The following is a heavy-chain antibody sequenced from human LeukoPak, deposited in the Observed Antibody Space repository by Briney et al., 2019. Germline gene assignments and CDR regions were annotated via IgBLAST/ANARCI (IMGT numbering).Heavy chain of an antibody. CDR1: GVTSSRFV. J-gene: IGHJ4*02. D-gene: IGHD5-18*01. CDR3: AKDTTMAEAYYFDY. Sequence: GGSLRLSCAASGVTSSRFVMSWVRQAPGKGLEWVSGISGGDNRTHYADSVKGRFAISRDNSKNTLYLQMNSLRAEDTAIYYCAKDTTMAEAYYFDYWGQGTLVTVSS. V-gene: IGHV3-23*01. CDR2: ISGGDNRT.